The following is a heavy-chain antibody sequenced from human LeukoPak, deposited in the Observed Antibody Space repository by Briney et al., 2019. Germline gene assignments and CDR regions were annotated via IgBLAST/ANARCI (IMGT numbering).Heavy chain of an antibody. Sequence: ESGPTLVNPTQTLTLTCTFSGFSLSTSGMCVNWIRQPPGKALEWLARIDWDDDKYYSTSLKTRLTISKDTSKNPVVLTMTNMDPVDTATYYCARILYDNRYFDYWGQGTLVTVSS. V-gene: IGHV2-70*11. CDR2: IDWDDDK. CDR3: ARILYDNRYFDY. CDR1: GFSLSTSGMC. D-gene: IGHD3-22*01. J-gene: IGHJ4*02.